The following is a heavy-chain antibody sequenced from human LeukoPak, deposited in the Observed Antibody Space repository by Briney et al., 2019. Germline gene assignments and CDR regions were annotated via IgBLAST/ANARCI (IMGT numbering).Heavy chain of an antibody. V-gene: IGHV4-31*03. CDR3: ARGLLFSWFDP. Sequence: SETLSLTCTVSGGSISSGDYYWSWIRQHPGKGLEWIGYIYCSGSTYYNPSLKSRVTISVDTSKNQFSLKLSSVTAADTAVYYCARGLLFSWFDPWGQGTLVTVSS. D-gene: IGHD2-21*02. CDR2: IYCSGST. J-gene: IGHJ5*02. CDR1: GGSISSGDYY.